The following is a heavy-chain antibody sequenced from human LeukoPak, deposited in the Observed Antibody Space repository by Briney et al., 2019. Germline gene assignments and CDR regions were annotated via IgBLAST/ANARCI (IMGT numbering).Heavy chain of an antibody. CDR2: IYHSGST. V-gene: IGHV4-4*02. D-gene: IGHD4-11*01. CDR3: ARGGTVKRSYYYYGMDV. CDR1: GGSISSSNW. J-gene: IGHJ6*02. Sequence: ASETLSLTCAVSGGSISSSNWWSWVRQPPGKGLEWIGEIYHSGSTNYNPSLKSRVTISVDKSKNQFSLKLSSVTAADTAVYYCARGGTVKRSYYYYGMDVWGQGTTVTVSS.